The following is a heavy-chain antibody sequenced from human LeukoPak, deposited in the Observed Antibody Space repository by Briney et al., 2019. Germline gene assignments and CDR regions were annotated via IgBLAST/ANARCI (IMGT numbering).Heavy chain of an antibody. V-gene: IGHV4-34*01. Sequence: PSETLSLTCAVYGGSFSGYYWSWIRQPPGKGLEWIGEVSHSGSTNYNPSLKSRVTISVDTSKNQFSLKLSSVTAADTAVYYCARGRDGDYWGQGTLVTVSS. CDR1: GGSFSGYY. J-gene: IGHJ4*02. CDR3: ARGRDGDY. CDR2: VSHSGST.